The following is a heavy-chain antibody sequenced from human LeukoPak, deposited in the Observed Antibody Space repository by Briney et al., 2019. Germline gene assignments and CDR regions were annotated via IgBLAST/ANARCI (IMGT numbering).Heavy chain of an antibody. CDR1: GYTLTELS. J-gene: IGHJ4*02. CDR3: ATLKPDRYCSSTSCFSGGDY. Sequence: ASVKVSCKVSGYTLTELSMHWVRQAPGKGLEWMGGFDPEGGETIYAQKFQGRVTMTEDTSTDTAYMELSSLRSEDTAVYYCATLKPDRYCSSTSCFSGGDYWGQGTLVTVSS. V-gene: IGHV1-24*01. D-gene: IGHD2-2*01. CDR2: FDPEGGET.